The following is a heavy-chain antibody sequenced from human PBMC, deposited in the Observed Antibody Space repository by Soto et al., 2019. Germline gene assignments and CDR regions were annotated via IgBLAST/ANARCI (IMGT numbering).Heavy chain of an antibody. CDR1: CVSIISNY. CDR2: VYNSGST. Sequence: PSETLSLTCTFSCVSIISNYWTWVRQPPGKGLEWIGYVYNSGSTNYNPSLKSRVTISEDTSESQFSLKVNSMTAADTAVYYCARYRREAVAGYTLDNWGQGILVTVSS. V-gene: IGHV4-59*01. J-gene: IGHJ4*02. D-gene: IGHD6-13*01. CDR3: ARYRREAVAGYTLDN.